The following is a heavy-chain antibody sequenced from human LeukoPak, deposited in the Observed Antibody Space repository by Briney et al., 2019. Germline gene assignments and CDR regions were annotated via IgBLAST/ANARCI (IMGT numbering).Heavy chain of an antibody. D-gene: IGHD2-2*01. CDR1: GFTFSDHY. Sequence: PGGSLRLSCAASGFTFSDHYMHWVRQAPGKGLVWVSRINSDGSTTSYADSVKGRFTISRDNAKNTLYLQMNSLRAEDTAIYYCARDRAYCSPTSCYANHFDYWGQGTLGTVSS. CDR2: INSDGSTT. V-gene: IGHV3-74*01. CDR3: ARDRAYCSPTSCYANHFDY. J-gene: IGHJ4*02.